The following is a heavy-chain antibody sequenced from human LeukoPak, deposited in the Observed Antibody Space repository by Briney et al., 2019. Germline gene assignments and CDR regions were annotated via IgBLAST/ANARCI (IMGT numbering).Heavy chain of an antibody. Sequence: PGGSLRLSCAASGFTFSSYAMSWVRQAPGNGLEWVSAISGSGGTTYYADSVKGRFTISRDNSKNTLYLQMNSLRAEDTAVYYCAKEGALDSYGCNYFDYWGQGTLVTVSS. D-gene: IGHD5-18*01. CDR3: AKEGALDSYGCNYFDY. J-gene: IGHJ4*02. CDR2: ISGSGGTT. V-gene: IGHV3-23*01. CDR1: GFTFSSYA.